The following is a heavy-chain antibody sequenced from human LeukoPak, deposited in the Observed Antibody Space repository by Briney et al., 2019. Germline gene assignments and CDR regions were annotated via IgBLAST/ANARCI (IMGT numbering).Heavy chain of an antibody. V-gene: IGHV4-38-2*01. Sequence: ASETLSLTCVVSGYSIRNGDYWGWIRQSPGKGLEWIASMYNSVSIHYNPSLKSRVTILVDTSKNEFSLKMRSVTAADTAVYYCARNSSSGFFDYWGQGTLATVSP. CDR2: MYNSVSI. J-gene: IGHJ4*02. CDR3: ARNSSSGFFDY. CDR1: GYSIRNGDY. D-gene: IGHD6-6*01.